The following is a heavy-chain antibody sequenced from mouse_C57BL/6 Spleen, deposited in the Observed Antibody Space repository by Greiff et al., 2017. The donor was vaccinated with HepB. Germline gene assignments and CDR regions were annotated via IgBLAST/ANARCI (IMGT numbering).Heavy chain of an antibody. Sequence: EVKLMESGGGLVKPGGSLKLSCAASGFTFSDYGMHWVRQAPEKGLEWVAYISSGSSTIYYADTVKGRFTISRDNAKNTLFLQMTSLRSEDTAMYYCARMGPITTVEGVDYWGQGTSVTVSS. D-gene: IGHD1-1*01. CDR3: ARMGPITTVEGVDY. J-gene: IGHJ4*01. CDR2: ISSGSSTI. V-gene: IGHV5-17*01. CDR1: GFTFSDYG.